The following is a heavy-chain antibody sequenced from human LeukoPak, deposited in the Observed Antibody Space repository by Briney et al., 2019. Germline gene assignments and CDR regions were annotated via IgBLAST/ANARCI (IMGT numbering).Heavy chain of an antibody. CDR3: TRADGYSSGWYMGFDY. CDR2: IRSKAYGGTT. V-gene: IGHV3-49*04. Sequence: GGSLRLSCTASGFTFCDYAMSWVRQAPGKGLGWVGFIRSKAYGGTTEYAASVKGRFTISRDDSKSIAYLQMNSLKTEDTAVYYCTRADGYSSGWYMGFDYWGQGTLVTVSS. CDR1: GFTFCDYA. D-gene: IGHD6-19*01. J-gene: IGHJ4*02.